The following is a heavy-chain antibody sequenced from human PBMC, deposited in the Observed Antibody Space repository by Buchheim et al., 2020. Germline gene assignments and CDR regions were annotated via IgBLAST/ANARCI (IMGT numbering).Heavy chain of an antibody. CDR2: ISSSGSTI. D-gene: IGHD2-2*01. Sequence: EVQLVESGGGLVQPGGSLRLSCAASGFTFSSYEMNWVRQAPGKGLEWVSYISSSGSTIYYADSVKGRFTISRDNAKNSLYLQMNSLRAEDTAVYYCARELYCSSTSCYLFYYYYYGMDVWGQGTT. V-gene: IGHV3-48*03. J-gene: IGHJ6*02. CDR1: GFTFSSYE. CDR3: ARELYCSSTSCYLFYYYYYGMDV.